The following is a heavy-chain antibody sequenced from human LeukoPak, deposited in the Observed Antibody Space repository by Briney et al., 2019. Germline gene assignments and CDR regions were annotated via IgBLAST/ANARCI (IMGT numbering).Heavy chain of an antibody. Sequence: SGTLSLTCAVSGGSISSYYWSWIRQPPGKGLEWIGYIYYSGSTNYNPSLKSRVTISVDTSKNQFSLKLSSVTAADTAVYYCAREGYYDSSGSFDIWGQGTMVTVSS. J-gene: IGHJ3*02. V-gene: IGHV4-59*01. CDR3: AREGYYDSSGSFDI. CDR1: GGSISSYY. CDR2: IYYSGST. D-gene: IGHD3-22*01.